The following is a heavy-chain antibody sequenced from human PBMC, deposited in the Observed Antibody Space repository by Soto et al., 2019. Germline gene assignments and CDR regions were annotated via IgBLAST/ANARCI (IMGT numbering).Heavy chain of an antibody. CDR2: ISSSSSTI. D-gene: IGHD1-1*01. J-gene: IGHJ4*02. Sequence: EVQLVESGGGLVQPGGSLRLSCAASGFTFSSYSMNWVRQAPGKGLEWVSYISSSSSTIYYADSVKGRFTISRDNAKNSLYLQMNSLRAEDTAVYYCARDGHNWNCVRIDYWGQGTLVTVSS. CDR3: ARDGHNWNCVRIDY. CDR1: GFTFSSYS. V-gene: IGHV3-48*01.